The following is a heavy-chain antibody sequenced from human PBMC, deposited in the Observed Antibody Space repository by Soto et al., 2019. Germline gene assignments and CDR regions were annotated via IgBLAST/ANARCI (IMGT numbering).Heavy chain of an antibody. J-gene: IGHJ1*01. CDR3: VKDESINWYSGHFRH. Sequence: GGSLRLSCAASGFTFDDYAMYWVRQVPGKGLEWVSGINWNSGSIGYADSVKGRFAISRDNAKNSLHLQMNSLRAEDTAFYYCVKDESINWYSGHFRHWGQGTLVTVSS. D-gene: IGHD6-13*01. V-gene: IGHV3-9*01. CDR2: INWNSGSI. CDR1: GFTFDDYA.